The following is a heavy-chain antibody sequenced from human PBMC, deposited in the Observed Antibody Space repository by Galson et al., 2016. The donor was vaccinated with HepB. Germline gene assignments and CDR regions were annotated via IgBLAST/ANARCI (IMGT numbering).Heavy chain of an antibody. D-gene: IGHD6-13*01. J-gene: IGHJ3*02. Sequence: SLRLSCAASGFTFSRYSVNWVRRAPGKGLEWVSHIRSRSSTIYYADSVRGRFTISRDNTKNSLYLQMNSLRDEDTAVYYCARDGSSQFSSNWYVAFDIWGQGTVVTVSS. CDR1: GFTFSRYS. CDR3: ARDGSSQFSSNWYVAFDI. CDR2: IRSRSSTI. V-gene: IGHV3-48*02.